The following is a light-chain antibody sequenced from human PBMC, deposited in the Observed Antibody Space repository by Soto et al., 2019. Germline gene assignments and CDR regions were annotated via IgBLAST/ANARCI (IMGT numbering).Light chain of an antibody. V-gene: IGLV1-44*01. CDR1: SSNVGGHT. CDR2: RSF. CDR3: AAWDDSLNGPG. J-gene: IGLJ2*01. Sequence: QSVLTQPPSASGTPGQRVTISCSGSSSNVGGHTVDWYQQVPGTAPKLLIYRSFQRPSGIPDRLSGSKSGTSASLAISGLQSEDEAEYYCAAWDDSLNGPGFGGGTKLTVL.